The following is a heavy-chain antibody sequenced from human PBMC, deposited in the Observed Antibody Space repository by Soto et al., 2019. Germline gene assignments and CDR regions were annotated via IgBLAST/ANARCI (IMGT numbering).Heavy chain of an antibody. CDR3: AKARCTTSNCYVPDY. CDR2: ISGSGGSP. CDR1: GFSLSTYT. Sequence: EVQLLESGGGLVQPGGSLRLSCAASGFSLSTYTMSWVRRAPGKGLEWVSAISGSGGSPYYADSVQGRFTISRDNPKKTLYLQMNSLRAEDTAVYYCAKARCTTSNCYVPDYWGQGTLVTVSS. D-gene: IGHD2-8*01. J-gene: IGHJ4*02. V-gene: IGHV3-23*01.